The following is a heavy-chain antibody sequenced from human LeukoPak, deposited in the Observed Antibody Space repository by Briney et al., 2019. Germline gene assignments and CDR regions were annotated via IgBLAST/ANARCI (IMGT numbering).Heavy chain of an antibody. CDR3: ARPAYGSGRLSAFDI. J-gene: IGHJ3*02. D-gene: IGHD3-10*01. CDR1: GGSISSSSYY. V-gene: IGHV4-39*01. CDR2: IYYSGRT. Sequence: SETLSLTCTVSGGSISSSSYYWGWIRQPPRKGLEWIGSIYYSGRTYHNPSLRSRVTISVDTSKNQFSLKLSSVTAADTAVYYCARPAYGSGRLSAFDIWGQGTMVTVSS.